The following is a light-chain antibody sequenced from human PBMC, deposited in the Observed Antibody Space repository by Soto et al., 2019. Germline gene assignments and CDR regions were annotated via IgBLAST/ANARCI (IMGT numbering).Light chain of an antibody. V-gene: IGLV2-14*01. CDR1: SSDVGGYNY. CDR3: SSYTSSSTLLYV. Sequence: QSALTQPASVSGSPGQSITISCTGTSSDVGGYNYVSWYQQHPGKAPKLMIYDGSKRPSGVSNRFSRSKSGNTASLTISALQAADEADYYCSSYTSSSTLLYVFGTGTKVTFL. J-gene: IGLJ1*01. CDR2: DGS.